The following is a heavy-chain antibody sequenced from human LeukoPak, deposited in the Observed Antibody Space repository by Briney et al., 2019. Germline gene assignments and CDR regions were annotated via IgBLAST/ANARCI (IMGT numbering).Heavy chain of an antibody. V-gene: IGHV4-61*02. Sequence: SETLSLTCTVSGGSISSGSYYWSWIRQPAGRGLEWIGRISTSGSTNYNPSLKSRVTISVDTSKNQLSLKLSSVTAADTAVYYCARDLGWFDPWGQGTLVTVSS. CDR2: ISTSGST. CDR3: ARDLGWFDP. CDR1: GGSISSGSYY. D-gene: IGHD3-16*01. J-gene: IGHJ5*02.